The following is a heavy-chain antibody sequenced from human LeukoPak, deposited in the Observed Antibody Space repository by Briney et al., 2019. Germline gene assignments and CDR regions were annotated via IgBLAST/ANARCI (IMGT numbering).Heavy chain of an antibody. Sequence: SVNVSCTASGFTFTNSAIQWVRQARGQRLEGIGWIVVGSGNSDYAQKFQDRVTITRDMSTSTAYMELSSLGYEDTAVFYRVAGHGSGHPWGQGTLVTVSS. CDR1: GFTFTNSA. V-gene: IGHV1-58*02. CDR2: IVVGSGNS. CDR3: VAGHGSGHP. J-gene: IGHJ4*02. D-gene: IGHD3-10*01.